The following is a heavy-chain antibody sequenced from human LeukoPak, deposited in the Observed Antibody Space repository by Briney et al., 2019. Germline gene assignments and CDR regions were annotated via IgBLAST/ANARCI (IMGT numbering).Heavy chain of an antibody. J-gene: IGHJ3*02. D-gene: IGHD3-16*02. V-gene: IGHV4-59*01. CDR3: ARSVYDVDEVFDI. CDR1: GGSIRSYY. CDR2: IYYSGST. Sequence: SETLSLTCTVSGGSIRSYYWNWIRQPPGTGLEWIGYIYYSGSTNYNPSLKSRVTISVDTSKNQFSLKLSSVTAADTAVYYCARSVYDVDEVFDIWGQGTMVSVSS.